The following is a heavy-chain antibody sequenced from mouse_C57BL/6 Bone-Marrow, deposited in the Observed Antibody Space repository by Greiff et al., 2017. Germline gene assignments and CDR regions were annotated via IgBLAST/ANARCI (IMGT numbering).Heavy chain of an antibody. V-gene: IGHV1-61*01. CDR1: GYTFTSYW. J-gene: IGHJ4*01. Sequence: QVQLQQPGAELVRPGSSVKLSCKASGYTFTSYWMDWVKQRPGQGLEWIGNIYPSDSETHYNQKFKDKATLTVDKSSSTAYMQLSSLTSEDSAVYYCARDYDGDYYAMDYWGQGTSVTVSS. D-gene: IGHD2-4*01. CDR3: ARDYDGDYYAMDY. CDR2: IYPSDSET.